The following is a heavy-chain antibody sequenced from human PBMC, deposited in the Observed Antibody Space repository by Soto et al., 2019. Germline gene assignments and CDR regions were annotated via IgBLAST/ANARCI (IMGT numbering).Heavy chain of an antibody. J-gene: IGHJ6*02. CDR3: AKGQGSGSGLYYFYNYGMNV. V-gene: IGHV3-23*01. CDR2: VSASGSIT. CDR1: GFTFSSYD. D-gene: IGHD3-10*01. Sequence: EVQVLESGGGLVQPGGSLRLSCVGSGFTFSSYDMSWVRQAPGKGLEWVSGVSASGSITSYADSVKGRFTISRDNSRNTLYLQMNSLRAEDTAVYYCAKGQGSGSGLYYFYNYGMNVWGQGTTVTVSS.